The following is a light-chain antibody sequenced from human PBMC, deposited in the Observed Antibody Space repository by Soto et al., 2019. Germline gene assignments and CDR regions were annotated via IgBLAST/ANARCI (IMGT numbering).Light chain of an antibody. CDR2: GAS. CDR1: QSISSN. CDR3: QQYNNWPPLYT. J-gene: IGKJ2*01. Sequence: EIVMTQSPATLSMSPGERATLSCRASQSISSNLAWYQQKPGQAPRLLIYGASTRATGIPARFSGSGSGTDSTLTISTLQSEDFAIYYCQQYNNWPPLYTFGQGTKLENK. V-gene: IGKV3-15*01.